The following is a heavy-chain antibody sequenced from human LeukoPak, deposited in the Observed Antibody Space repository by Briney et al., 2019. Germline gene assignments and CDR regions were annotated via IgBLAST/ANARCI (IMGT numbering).Heavy chain of an antibody. V-gene: IGHV4-59*08. CDR2: ISYSGHT. CDR1: GGSISNYY. D-gene: IGHD3-10*01. Sequence: SETLSLTCSVSGGSISNYYWSWIRQSPDKRLEWIGYISYSGHTSYNPSLKSRVTISVDTSRDQFSLNLTPMTAADTAVYYCARQSYFGLTSSDYWGQGILVTVSS. CDR3: ARQSYFGLTSSDY. J-gene: IGHJ4*02.